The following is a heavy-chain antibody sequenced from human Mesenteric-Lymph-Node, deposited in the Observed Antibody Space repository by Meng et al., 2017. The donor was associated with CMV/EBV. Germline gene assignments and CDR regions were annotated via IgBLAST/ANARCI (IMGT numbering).Heavy chain of an antibody. CDR3: SEYCSISSCYRRAFDI. D-gene: IGHD2-2*01. Sequence: SETLSLTCTVSGGSISSSSYYWVWIRQSPGKGLEWIGTIYYSGSTYYNPSLKSPVTISVDTSNNQFSLRLSSVTAADTAMYYCSEYCSISSCYRRAFDIWGQGTMVTV. J-gene: IGHJ3*02. CDR1: GGSISSSSYY. V-gene: IGHV4-39*01. CDR2: IYYSGST.